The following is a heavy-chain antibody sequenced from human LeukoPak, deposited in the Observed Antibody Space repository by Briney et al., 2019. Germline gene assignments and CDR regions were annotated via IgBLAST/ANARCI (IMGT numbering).Heavy chain of an antibody. CDR1: GYTFTIYD. V-gene: IGHV1-8*01. Sequence: GASVKVSCKASGYTFTIYDINWVRQATGQGREWMGWMNPNSGNTGYAQKFQGRVTMTRNTSISTAYMELSSLRSEDTAVYYCARASTRIQLWSPYYGMDVWGQGTTVTVSS. J-gene: IGHJ6*02. CDR3: ARASTRIQLWSPYYGMDV. CDR2: MNPNSGNT. D-gene: IGHD5-18*01.